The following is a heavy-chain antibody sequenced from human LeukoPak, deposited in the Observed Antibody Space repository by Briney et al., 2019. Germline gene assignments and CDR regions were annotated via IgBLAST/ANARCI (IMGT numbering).Heavy chain of an antibody. D-gene: IGHD3-16*01. CDR1: GFTFSDYW. Sequence: GGSLRPSCSASGFTFSDYWMMWVRQAPGKGLEWVANMNQDGSEKDYVDSVKGRFTISRDNARNSLYLQMGSLRAEDTAVYYCATYTHWVAGDVWGQGTTVTVSS. J-gene: IGHJ6*02. CDR2: MNQDGSEK. CDR3: ATYTHWVAGDV. V-gene: IGHV3-7*01.